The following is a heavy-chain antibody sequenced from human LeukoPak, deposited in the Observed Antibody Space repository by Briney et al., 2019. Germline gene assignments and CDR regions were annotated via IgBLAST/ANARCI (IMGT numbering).Heavy chain of an antibody. Sequence: SETLSLTCTVSGGSISSGGYYWSWIRQHPGKGLEWIGYIDYSGTTYYNPSLKSRLIMSVDTSKNQFSLKLTSVTAADTAVYYCARDEDSSGSHPHYWGQGTLVTVSS. D-gene: IGHD3-10*01. CDR3: ARDEDSSGSHPHY. CDR1: GGSISSGGYY. J-gene: IGHJ4*02. V-gene: IGHV4-31*03. CDR2: IDYSGTT.